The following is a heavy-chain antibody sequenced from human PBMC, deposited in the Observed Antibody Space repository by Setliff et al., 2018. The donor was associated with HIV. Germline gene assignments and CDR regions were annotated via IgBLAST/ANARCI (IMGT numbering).Heavy chain of an antibody. D-gene: IGHD1-1*01. CDR3: ARHLQAFDI. V-gene: IGHV4-38-2*01. CDR2: IFHSGGI. Sequence: TSESLSLTCAVSGYSISSGYYWGWIRQPPGKGLEWVGSIFHSGGISYNPFLKSRVTISGDTSKNKLSLKLTSVTAADTAVYYCARHLQAFDIWGQGTMVTVSS. CDR1: GYSISSGYY. J-gene: IGHJ3*02.